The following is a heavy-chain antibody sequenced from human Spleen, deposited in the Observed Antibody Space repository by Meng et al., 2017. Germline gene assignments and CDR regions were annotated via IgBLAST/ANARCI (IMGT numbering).Heavy chain of an antibody. V-gene: IGHV2-5*02. Sequence: LKASGPTLLKPTQPLTLTRTCPGFSLSTSGVGVGWIRQPPGKAREWLAIIYWDDDQRYSPSLRSRLTTTKEPPKNEVVLTMTNMDPVDTATYYCAHRGDNWNYDYWGQGTLVTVSS. CDR2: IYWDDDQ. CDR1: GFSLSTSGVG. CDR3: AHRGDNWNYDY. J-gene: IGHJ4*02. D-gene: IGHD1-7*01.